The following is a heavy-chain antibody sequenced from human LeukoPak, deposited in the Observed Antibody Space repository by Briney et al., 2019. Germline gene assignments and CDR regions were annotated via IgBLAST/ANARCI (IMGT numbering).Heavy chain of an antibody. Sequence: ASVKVSCKASGYTFTSYAMHWVRQAPGQRLEWMGWINAGSGNTKYSQKFQGRVTITRDTSASTAYMELSSLRSEDTAVYYCARGPLLRYFDWLLSILDYWGQGTLVTVSS. CDR2: INAGSGNT. CDR1: GYTFTSYA. CDR3: ARGPLLRYFDWLLSILDY. J-gene: IGHJ4*02. V-gene: IGHV1-3*01. D-gene: IGHD3-9*01.